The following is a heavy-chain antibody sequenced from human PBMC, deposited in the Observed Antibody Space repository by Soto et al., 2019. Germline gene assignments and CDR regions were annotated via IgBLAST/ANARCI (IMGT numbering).Heavy chain of an antibody. Sequence: QAQLVQSGAEAKQPGASVKVSCKASGYTFTDYALHWVRQAPGQGLEWMGWINVGNGNTGYSRKFQGRVTNDRDTSATTAYIEVSSLTSEDTAIYYCAREGAHYAPFDLWGQGTLVTVSS. J-gene: IGHJ4*02. D-gene: IGHD3-16*01. CDR1: GYTFTDYA. CDR3: AREGAHYAPFDL. V-gene: IGHV1-3*01. CDR2: INVGNGNT.